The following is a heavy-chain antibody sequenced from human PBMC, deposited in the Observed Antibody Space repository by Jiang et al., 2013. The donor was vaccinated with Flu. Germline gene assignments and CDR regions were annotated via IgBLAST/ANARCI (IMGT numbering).Heavy chain of an antibody. V-gene: IGHV6-1*01. J-gene: IGHJ4*02. Sequence: SPSRGLEWLGRTYYRSKWYNDYAVSVKSRITINPDTSKNQFSLQLNSVTPEDTAVYYCARGAAVAGLGDYFDYWGQGTLVTVSS. D-gene: IGHD6-19*01. CDR2: TYYRSKWYN. CDR3: ARGAAVAGLGDYFDY.